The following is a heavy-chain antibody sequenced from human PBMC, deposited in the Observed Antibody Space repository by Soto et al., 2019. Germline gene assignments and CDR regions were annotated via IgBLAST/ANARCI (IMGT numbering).Heavy chain of an antibody. J-gene: IGHJ6*03. CDR3: ARLALGSGSYSPPRYYYYYMDV. V-gene: IGHV5-51*01. D-gene: IGHD3-10*01. CDR1: GYSFTSYW. Sequence: PGESLKISCKGSGYSFTSYWIGWVRQMPGKGLEWMGIIYPGDSDTRYSPSFQGQVTISADKSISTAYLQWSSLKASDTAMYYCARLALGSGSYSPPRYYYYYMDVWGKGTTVTVSS. CDR2: IYPGDSDT.